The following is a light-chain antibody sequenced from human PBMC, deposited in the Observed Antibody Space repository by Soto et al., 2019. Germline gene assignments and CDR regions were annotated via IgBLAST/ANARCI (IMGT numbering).Light chain of an antibody. CDR1: QSISSY. CDR2: AAS. CDR3: QQRSNWPPT. V-gene: IGKV1-39*01. J-gene: IGKJ1*01. Sequence: IQMTQSPSSLSASVGDRVTISCRASQSISSYLNWYQQKPGKAPKLLIYAASSLQSGVPSRFSGSGSETDFTLTITSLEPEDFAVYYCQQRSNWPPTFGQGTKVDIK.